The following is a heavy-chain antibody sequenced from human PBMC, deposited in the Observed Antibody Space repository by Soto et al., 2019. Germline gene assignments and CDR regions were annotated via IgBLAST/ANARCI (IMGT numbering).Heavy chain of an antibody. CDR2: IYYSGST. J-gene: IGHJ3*02. CDR1: GGSISSSSYY. Sequence: QLQLQESGPGLVKPSETLSLTGTVSGGSISSSSYYWGWIRQPPGKGLEWIGSIYYSGSTYYNPSLKSRVTISVDTSKNQCSLKLSSVTAADTAVYYCARLGGGIAVAGRAFDIWGQGTMVTVSS. V-gene: IGHV4-39*01. D-gene: IGHD6-19*01. CDR3: ARLGGGIAVAGRAFDI.